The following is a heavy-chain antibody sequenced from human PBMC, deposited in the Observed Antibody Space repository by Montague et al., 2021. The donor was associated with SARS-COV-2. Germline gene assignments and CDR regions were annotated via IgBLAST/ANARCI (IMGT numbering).Heavy chain of an antibody. V-gene: IGHV3-30*03. Sequence: SLRLSCAASGFALGGHSVHWVRQAPGRGLVWLGDISHDGTIEDYADPVKGRFAISRDNAENTVYLQMNSLRVEDTAVYYCARDAYKAAWHFDLWGRGTLVTVSS. CDR1: GFALGGHS. CDR2: ISHDGTIE. J-gene: IGHJ4*02. CDR3: ARDAYKAAWHFDL. D-gene: IGHD3-16*01.